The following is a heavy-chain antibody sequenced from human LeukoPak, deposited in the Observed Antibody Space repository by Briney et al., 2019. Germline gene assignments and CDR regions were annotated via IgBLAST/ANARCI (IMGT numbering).Heavy chain of an antibody. CDR2: ISWSSGSI. J-gene: IGHJ4*02. V-gene: IGHV3-9*01. CDR3: EKDASSDGSWFDY. Sequence: GRSLRLSCAASGFTFDDYAMHWVRQAPGKGLEWVSGISWSSGSIGYADSVKGRFTISRDNAKNSLYLQMNSLRAEDTALYYCEKDASSDGSWFDYWGEGTLVTVPS. CDR1: GFTFDDYA. D-gene: IGHD5-24*01.